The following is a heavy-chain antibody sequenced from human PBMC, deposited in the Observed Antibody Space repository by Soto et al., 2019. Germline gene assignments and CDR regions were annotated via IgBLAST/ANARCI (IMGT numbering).Heavy chain of an antibody. CDR2: IYPGDSDT. CDR1: GYSFTSYW. J-gene: IGHJ6*02. D-gene: IGHD5-12*01. Sequence: PWESLKISRKGSGYSFTSYWIGWVRQMPGKGLEWMGIIYPGDSDTRYSPSFQGQVTISADKSISTAYLQWSSLKASDTAMYYCATTVEMATIESYYYYGMDVWGQGTTVTVSS. V-gene: IGHV5-51*01. CDR3: ATTVEMATIESYYYYGMDV.